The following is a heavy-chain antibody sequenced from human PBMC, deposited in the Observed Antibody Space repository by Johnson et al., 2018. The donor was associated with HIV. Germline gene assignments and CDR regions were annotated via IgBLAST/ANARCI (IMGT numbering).Heavy chain of an antibody. V-gene: IGHV3-30*02. J-gene: IGHJ3*02. CDR3: AKGRGGGEAFDI. CDR1: GFTFSTFG. CDR2: IRYDGSNK. Sequence: VQLVESGGGLVKPGGSLRLSCAASGFTFSTFGMHWVRQAPGKGLEWVAFIRYDGSNKYYADSVKGRFTISRDNSKNTLYLQMNSLRAEDTAVYYCAKGRGGGEAFDIWGQGTMVTVSS.